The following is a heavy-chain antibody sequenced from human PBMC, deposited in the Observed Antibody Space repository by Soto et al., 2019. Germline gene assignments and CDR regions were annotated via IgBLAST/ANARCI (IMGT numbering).Heavy chain of an antibody. CDR1: GGSISSSSYY. CDR2: IYYSGST. V-gene: IGHV4-39*01. Sequence: PSETLSLTCSVSGGSISSSSYYWGWIRQPPGKGLEWIGSIYYSGSTYYNPSLKSRVTISVDTSKNQFSLKLSSVTAADTAVYYCARHWGGITIFGVVNPIFHSFYGMDVWGQGTTVT. D-gene: IGHD3-3*01. CDR3: ARHWGGITIFGVVNPIFHSFYGMDV. J-gene: IGHJ6*02.